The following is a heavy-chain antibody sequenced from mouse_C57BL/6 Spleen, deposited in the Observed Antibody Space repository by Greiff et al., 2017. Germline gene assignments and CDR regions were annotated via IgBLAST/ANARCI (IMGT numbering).Heavy chain of an antibody. Sequence: EVQLQQSGPELVKPGASVKISCKASGYSFTGYYMNWVKRSPEKSLEWIGEINPSTGGTTYNQKFKAKATLTVDKSSSTAYMQLKSLTCEDSAVYYCARPRRIYDGTEGFAYWGQGTLVTVSA. V-gene: IGHV1-42*01. J-gene: IGHJ3*01. D-gene: IGHD2-3*01. CDR3: ARPRRIYDGTEGFAY. CDR2: INPSTGGT. CDR1: GYSFTGYY.